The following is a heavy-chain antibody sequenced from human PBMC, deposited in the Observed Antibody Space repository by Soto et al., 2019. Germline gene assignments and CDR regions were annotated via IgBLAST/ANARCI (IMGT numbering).Heavy chain of an antibody. CDR2: ISAGAVAT. CDR3: AKGRESSGSYRPFDY. V-gene: IGHV3-23*01. D-gene: IGHD3-22*01. J-gene: IGHJ4*02. Sequence: GGSLRLSCAASGFTFSSYAMSWVRQAPGKGLEWVSAISAGAVATNYADSVKGRFTITRDNSKNTLYLQMNSLRAEDTAVYYCAKGRESSGSYRPFDYWGQGALVTVSS. CDR1: GFTFSSYA.